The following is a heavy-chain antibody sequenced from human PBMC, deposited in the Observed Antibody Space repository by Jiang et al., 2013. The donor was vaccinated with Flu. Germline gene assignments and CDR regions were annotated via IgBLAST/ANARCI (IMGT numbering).Heavy chain of an antibody. CDR1: GYTFTNYW. CDR2: IYPGDSDT. V-gene: IGHV5-51*01. J-gene: IGHJ6*03. Sequence: PGESLKISCKASGYTFTNYWIGWVRQMPGKGLEWMGIIYPGDSDTRYSPSFQGQVTISADKSISTAYLQWSSLKASDTAMYYCARTVQYCINGVCFKSYYMDVWGKGTTVTVSS. CDR3: ARTVQYCINGVCFKSYYMDV. D-gene: IGHD2-8*01.